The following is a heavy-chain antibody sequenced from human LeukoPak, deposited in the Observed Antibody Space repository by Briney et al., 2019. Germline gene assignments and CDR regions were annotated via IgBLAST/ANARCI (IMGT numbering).Heavy chain of an antibody. CDR1: GYTFTSYG. D-gene: IGHD3-22*01. CDR2: ISAYNGNT. V-gene: IGHV1-18*01. J-gene: IGHJ3*02. CDR3: ARTHYYDSSDAFDI. Sequence: APVKVSCKASGYTFTSYGISWVRQAPGQGLEWMGWISAYNGNTNYAQKLQGRVTMTTDTSTSTAYMELRSLRSDDTAVYYCARTHYYDSSDAFDIWGQGTMVTVSS.